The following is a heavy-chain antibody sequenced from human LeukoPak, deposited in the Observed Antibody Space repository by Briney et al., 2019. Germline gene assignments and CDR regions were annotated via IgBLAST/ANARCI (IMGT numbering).Heavy chain of an antibody. CDR2: FSTYNGNT. CDR1: GYTLTSYA. V-gene: IGHV1-18*01. Sequence: ASVRVSCKASGYTLTSYAMHWGRQAPGQRLEWRGGFSTYNGNTNYAQRLQDRVTMTTDTSTSTAYMELRSLRSDDTAVYYCARVLGSHYYYDGSDYLDYWGQGALVTVSS. D-gene: IGHD3-22*01. CDR3: ARVLGSHYYYDGSDYLDY. J-gene: IGHJ4*02.